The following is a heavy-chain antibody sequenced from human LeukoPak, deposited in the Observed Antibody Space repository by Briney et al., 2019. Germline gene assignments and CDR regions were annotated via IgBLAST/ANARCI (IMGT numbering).Heavy chain of an antibody. J-gene: IGHJ4*02. V-gene: IGHV3-30*18. CDR3: AKDHKYYGSGSYYRADY. D-gene: IGHD3-10*01. CDR1: GFTLSSYG. Sequence: GGSLRLSCADPGFTLSSYGMHWVREAPGKGRERVAVILYDGSNKYYAASVKGRFTISRDNSKNTLYLQMNSLRAEDTAVYYCAKDHKYYGSGSYYRADYWGQGTLVTVSS. CDR2: ILYDGSNK.